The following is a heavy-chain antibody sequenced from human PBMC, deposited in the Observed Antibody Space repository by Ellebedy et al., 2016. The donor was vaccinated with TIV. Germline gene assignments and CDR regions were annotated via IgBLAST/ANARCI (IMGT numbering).Heavy chain of an antibody. CDR2: INHSGIS. CDR3: TRWVAVAAKYCDY. Sequence: MPSETLSLTCAVYGGSFSGYYWNWIRQTPGKGLEWIGEINHSGISNYNPSLKSRVTISVDTSKNQFSLKLSSVTAADTAVYYCTRWVAVAAKYCDYWGQGTLVTVSS. J-gene: IGHJ4*02. D-gene: IGHD6-19*01. CDR1: GGSFSGYY. V-gene: IGHV4-34*01.